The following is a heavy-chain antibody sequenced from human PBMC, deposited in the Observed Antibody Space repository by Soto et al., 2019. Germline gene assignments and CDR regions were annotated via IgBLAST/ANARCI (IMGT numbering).Heavy chain of an antibody. CDR1: GDSVSSNSAA. Sequence: PSQTLSLTCAISGDSVSSNSAAWNWIRQSPSRGLEWLGRTYYRSKWYNDYAVSVKSRITINPDTSKDQFSLQLNSVTPEDTAVYYCARDAYSSVWYGWYYGMDVWGQGTTVTVSS. D-gene: IGHD6-19*01. CDR2: TYYRSKWYN. V-gene: IGHV6-1*01. J-gene: IGHJ6*02. CDR3: ARDAYSSVWYGWYYGMDV.